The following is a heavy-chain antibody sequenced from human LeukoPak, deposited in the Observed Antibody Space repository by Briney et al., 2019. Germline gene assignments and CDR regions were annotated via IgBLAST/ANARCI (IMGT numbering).Heavy chain of an antibody. V-gene: IGHV3-23*01. CDR2: ISGSGGST. Sequence: GGSLRLSCAASGFTFNTYVMSWVRQAPGKGLEWVSAISGSGGSTYYADSVKGRFTISRDNSKNTLFLQMNSLRAEDTAVYYCAMIVGSTRPFDYWGQGTLVTVSS. D-gene: IGHD1-26*01. CDR3: AMIVGSTRPFDY. CDR1: GFTFNTYV. J-gene: IGHJ4*02.